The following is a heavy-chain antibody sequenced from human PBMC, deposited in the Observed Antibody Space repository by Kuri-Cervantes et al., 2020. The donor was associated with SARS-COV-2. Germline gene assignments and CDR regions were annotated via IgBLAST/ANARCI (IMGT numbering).Heavy chain of an antibody. CDR3: ARQRGGFLEWLLYYDY. J-gene: IGHJ4*02. Sequence: GSLRLSCTVSGGSISSYYGSWIRQPPGKGLEWIGYIYYSGSTNYNPSLKSRVTISVDTSKNQFSLKLSSVTAADTAVYYCARQRGGFLEWLLYYDYWGQGTLVTVSS. V-gene: IGHV4-59*08. D-gene: IGHD3-3*01. CDR2: IYYSGST. CDR1: GGSISSYY.